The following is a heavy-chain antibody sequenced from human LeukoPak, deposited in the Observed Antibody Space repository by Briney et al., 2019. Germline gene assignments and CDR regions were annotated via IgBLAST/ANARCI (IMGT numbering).Heavy chain of an antibody. D-gene: IGHD3-22*01. CDR1: GGSISSGDYY. CDR2: IYYSGST. J-gene: IGHJ5*02. V-gene: IGHV4-30-4*01. Sequence: PSETLSLTCTVSGGSISSGDYYWSWIRQPPGKGLEWIGYIYYSGSTYYNPSLKSRVTISVDTSKNQFSLKLSAVTAADTAVYYCASLTPPYYYDSSGYYYRWFDPWGQGTPVTVSS. CDR3: ASLTPPYYYDSSGYYYRWFDP.